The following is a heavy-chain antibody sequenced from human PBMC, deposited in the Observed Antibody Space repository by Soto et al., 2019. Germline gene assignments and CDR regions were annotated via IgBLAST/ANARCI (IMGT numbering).Heavy chain of an antibody. CDR1: GFIFSDAW. V-gene: IGHV3-15*07. D-gene: IGHD3-9*01. J-gene: IGHJ4*01. CDR3: TTDSLFTGQLVRMDN. CDR2: IKSKTDGGTT. Sequence: PGGSLRLSCAASGFIFSDAWINWVRQAPGKGLEWVGRIKSKTDGGTTDFAAPVKGRFAISRDDSRDAVYMEMYSLKTDDTAVYFCTTDSLFTGQLVRMDNWGHGTLVTVSS.